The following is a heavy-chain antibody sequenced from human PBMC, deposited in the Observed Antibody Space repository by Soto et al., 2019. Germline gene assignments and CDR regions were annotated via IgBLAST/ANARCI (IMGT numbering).Heavy chain of an antibody. D-gene: IGHD1-26*01. Sequence: ASVKVSCKASGYTFTSYGISWVRQAPGQGLEWMGWISAYNGNTNYAQKLQGRVTMTTDTSTSTAYMELRSLRSDDTAVYYCARDPPGIVGANPPLDYWGQGTLVTVSS. V-gene: IGHV1-18*01. CDR3: ARDPPGIVGANPPLDY. CDR2: ISAYNGNT. CDR1: GYTFTSYG. J-gene: IGHJ4*02.